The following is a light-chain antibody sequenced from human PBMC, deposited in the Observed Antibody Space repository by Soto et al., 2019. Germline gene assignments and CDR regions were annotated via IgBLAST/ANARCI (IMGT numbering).Light chain of an antibody. Sequence: FMLTQPHSVSESPGKTVTISCTRSSGSIASNSVQWYQQRPGSAPTTVIYESNQRPSGVPDRFSGSTDGSSNSASLTIFGLQTEDEADYYCQSYDDDFPVFGGGTKVTVL. J-gene: IGLJ2*01. V-gene: IGLV6-57*04. CDR2: ESN. CDR1: SGSIASNS. CDR3: QSYDDDFPV.